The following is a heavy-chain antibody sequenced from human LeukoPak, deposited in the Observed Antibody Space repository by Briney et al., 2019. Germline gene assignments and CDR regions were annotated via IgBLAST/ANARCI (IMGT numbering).Heavy chain of an antibody. CDR2: IYYSGST. V-gene: IGHV4-39*01. Sequence: KPSETLSLTCTVSGGSISSSSYYWGWIRQPPGKGLEWIGSIYYSGSTYYNPSLKSRVTISVDTSKNQFSLKLSSVTSADTAVYYCATSRGYSYGWFDYWGQGTLVTVSS. CDR1: GGSISSSSYY. CDR3: ATSRGYSYGWFDY. J-gene: IGHJ4*02. D-gene: IGHD5-18*01.